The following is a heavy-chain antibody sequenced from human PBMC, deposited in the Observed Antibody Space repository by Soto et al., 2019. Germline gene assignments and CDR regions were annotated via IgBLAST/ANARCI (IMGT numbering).Heavy chain of an antibody. V-gene: IGHV3-64D*06. Sequence: GGSLRLSCSASGFTFSSYAMHWVRQAPGEGLEYVSAISSNGGSTYYADSVKGRFTISRDNSKNTLYLQMSSLRAEDTAVYYCVKDGGGSYSRPYYWGQGTLVTVSS. J-gene: IGHJ4*02. CDR2: ISSNGGST. CDR3: VKDGGGSYSRPYY. CDR1: GFTFSSYA. D-gene: IGHD1-26*01.